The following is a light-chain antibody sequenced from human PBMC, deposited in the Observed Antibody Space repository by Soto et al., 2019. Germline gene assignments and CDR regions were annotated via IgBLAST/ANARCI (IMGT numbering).Light chain of an antibody. CDR2: GAS. V-gene: IGKV1-5*01. CDR3: LQYNSNSRT. J-gene: IGKJ1*01. CDR1: QSISTW. Sequence: DIQMTLSPSTLSASIGDRVTITCRASQSISTWLAWYQQKPGKAPKLLIYGASSLESGVPSRFSGSGSGTEFTLTINSLQPGDFATYYCLQYNSNSRTFGQGTKVDIK.